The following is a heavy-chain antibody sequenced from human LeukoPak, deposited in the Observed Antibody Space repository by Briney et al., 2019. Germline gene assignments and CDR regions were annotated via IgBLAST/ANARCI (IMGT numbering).Heavy chain of an antibody. V-gene: IGHV4-4*07. CDR3: ARLSSGLWYFDL. D-gene: IGHD5-12*01. CDR2: IYTSGST. Sequence: GSLRLSCAASGFTFSSYAMSWIRQPAGKGLEWIGRIYTSGSTNYNPSLKSRVTMSVDTSKNQFSLKLSSVTAADTAVYYCARLSSGLWYFDLWGRGTLVTVSS. J-gene: IGHJ2*01. CDR1: GFTFSSYA.